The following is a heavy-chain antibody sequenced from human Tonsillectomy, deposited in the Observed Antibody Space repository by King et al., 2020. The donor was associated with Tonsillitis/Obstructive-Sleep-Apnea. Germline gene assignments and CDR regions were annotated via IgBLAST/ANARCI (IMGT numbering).Heavy chain of an antibody. D-gene: IGHD2-15*01. CDR1: GFTFRSYA. V-gene: IGHV3-23*04. CDR2: TSGSGVSS. Sequence: QLVQSGGGLVQPGGSLRLSCAASGFTFRSYAMSWVRQAPGKGLEWVSGTSGSGVSSYHADSVKGRFTISRDNSKNTLYLQMDSLGAEDPAGFYCAKDLMGCSGGSCYSSIDYWGQGTLVTVSS. J-gene: IGHJ4*02. CDR3: AKDLMGCSGGSCYSSIDY.